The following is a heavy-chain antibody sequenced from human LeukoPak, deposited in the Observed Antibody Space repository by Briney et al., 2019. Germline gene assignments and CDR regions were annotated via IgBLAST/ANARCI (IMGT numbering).Heavy chain of an antibody. CDR2: IYPGDSDT. J-gene: IGHJ4*02. D-gene: IGHD4-17*01. V-gene: IGHV5-51*01. CDR1: GYSLGGYW. CDR3: ARHLVDYGDCFDS. Sequence: GESLKISCKGLGYSLGGYWIGWVRQMPGKGLEWMGIIYPGDSDTRYSPSFEGHVTISVDKSISTAYLQWDSLRASDTAMYYCARHLVDYGDCFDSWGQGTLVTVSS.